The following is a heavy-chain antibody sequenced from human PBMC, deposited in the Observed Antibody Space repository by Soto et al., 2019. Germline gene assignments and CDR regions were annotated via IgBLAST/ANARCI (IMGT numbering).Heavy chain of an antibody. D-gene: IGHD1-26*01. Sequence: SETLSLTCTVSGGSISSGDYYWSWIRQPPGKGLEWIGYIHYSGSTYDNPSLKSRLSISIDTSKSQFSLKLSSVTAADTAVYYCARLPYIREGYYYGLDVWGQGTTVTVSS. CDR2: IHYSGST. CDR1: GGSISSGDYY. CDR3: ARLPYIREGYYYGLDV. J-gene: IGHJ6*02. V-gene: IGHV4-30-4*01.